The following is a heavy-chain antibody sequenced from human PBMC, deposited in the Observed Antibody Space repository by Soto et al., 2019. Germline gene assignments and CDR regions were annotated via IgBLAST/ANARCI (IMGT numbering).Heavy chain of an antibody. V-gene: IGHV1-69*12. CDR3: AREILPPYCGSDCYPYFDY. D-gene: IGHD2-21*02. J-gene: IGHJ4*02. CDR2: IIPIFGTA. Sequence: QVQLVQSGAEVKKPGSSVKVSCKASGGTFSSYAISWVRQAPGQGLERMGGIIPIFGTANYAQKFQGRITITADESTSTAYMELSSLRSEDTAVYYCAREILPPYCGSDCYPYFDYWGQGTLVIVSS. CDR1: GGTFSSYA.